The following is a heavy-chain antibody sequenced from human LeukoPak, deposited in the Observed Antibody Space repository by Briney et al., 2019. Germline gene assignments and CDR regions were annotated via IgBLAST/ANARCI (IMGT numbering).Heavy chain of an antibody. V-gene: IGHV3-33*01. J-gene: IGHJ4*02. D-gene: IGHD4-17*01. CDR1: GFTFSNYG. Sequence: GGSLRLSCAASGFTFSNYGMHWVRQAPGKGLEWVAVIWYDGSNKYYSDSVRGRFTISRDNSKNTLYLQMNSLRAEGTAVYYCARGYDYGDYGVVEWGQGTLVTVSS. CDR2: IWYDGSNK. CDR3: ARGYDYGDYGVVE.